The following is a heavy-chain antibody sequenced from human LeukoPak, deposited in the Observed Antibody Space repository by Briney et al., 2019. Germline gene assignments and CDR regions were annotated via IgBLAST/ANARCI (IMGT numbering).Heavy chain of an antibody. V-gene: IGHV6-1*01. Sequence: SQTLSLTSAISGDSVSSNSVTWNWIRQSPSRGLEWLGRTYYRSTWYNDYAVSVRGRITVNPDTSKNQFSLHLNSVTPEDTAVYYCARRLTQYDCFDPWGQGILVTVSS. J-gene: IGHJ5*02. CDR1: GDSVSSNSVT. CDR2: TYYRSTWYN. CDR3: ARRLTQYDCFDP. D-gene: IGHD2-2*01.